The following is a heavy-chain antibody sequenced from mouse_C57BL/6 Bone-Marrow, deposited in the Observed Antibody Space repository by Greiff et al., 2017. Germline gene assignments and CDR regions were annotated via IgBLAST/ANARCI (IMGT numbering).Heavy chain of an antibody. CDR2: IDPSDSYT. J-gene: IGHJ2*01. V-gene: IGHV1-59*01. CDR3: ARRLEGY. CDR1: GYTFTSYW. D-gene: IGHD6-1*01. Sequence: QVQLQQPGAELVRPGTSVKLSCKASGYTFTSYWMHWVKQRPGQGLEWIGVIDPSDSYTNYNQKFKGKATLTVDTSSSTAYMQLSSLTSEDSAVYYCARRLEGYWGQGTTLTVSS.